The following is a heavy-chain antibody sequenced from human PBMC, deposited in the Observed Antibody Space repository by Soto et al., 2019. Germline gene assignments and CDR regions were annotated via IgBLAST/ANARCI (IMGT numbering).Heavy chain of an antibody. V-gene: IGHV4-38-2*01. CDR3: AKKGYYHSGNINLFDS. CDR1: GYSINSDYH. CDR2: VDHIGRT. Sequence: KTSETRCLTRAVPGYSINSDYHWGWIRPPPGKGLEWIGSVDHIGRTYYSPSLRSRLTIFIDTSKNQFSLRLTSVTAADTAMYFCAKKGYYHSGNINLFDSWGTGNLVNVSS. D-gene: IGHD3-10*01. J-gene: IGHJ5*01.